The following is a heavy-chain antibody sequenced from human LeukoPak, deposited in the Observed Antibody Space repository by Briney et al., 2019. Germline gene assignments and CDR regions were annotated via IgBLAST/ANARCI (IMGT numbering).Heavy chain of an antibody. V-gene: IGHV4-59*08. CDR3: ARWGERWLQFENSDAFDI. CDR1: GGSISSYY. J-gene: IGHJ3*02. Sequence: SETLSLTCSVSGGSISSYYWSWIRQPPGKGLEWIGYIFYNGSTNYNSSLKSRVTISVDTSKNQFSLKLSSVTAADTAVYHCARWGERWLQFENSDAFDIWGQGTMVTVSS. CDR2: IFYNGST. D-gene: IGHD5-24*01.